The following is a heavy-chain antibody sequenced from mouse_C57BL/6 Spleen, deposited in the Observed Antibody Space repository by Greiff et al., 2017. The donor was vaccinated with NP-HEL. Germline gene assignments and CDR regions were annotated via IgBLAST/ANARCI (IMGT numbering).Heavy chain of an antibody. CDR3: TTLSTVVATDY. Sequence: EVKLQQSGAELVRPGASVKLSCTASGFNIKDDYMHWVKQRPEQGLEWIGWIDPENGDTEYASKFQGKATITADTSSNTAYLQLSSLTSEDTAVYYCTTLSTVVATDYWGQGTTLTVSS. D-gene: IGHD1-1*01. V-gene: IGHV14-4*01. CDR2: IDPENGDT. CDR1: GFNIKDDY. J-gene: IGHJ2*01.